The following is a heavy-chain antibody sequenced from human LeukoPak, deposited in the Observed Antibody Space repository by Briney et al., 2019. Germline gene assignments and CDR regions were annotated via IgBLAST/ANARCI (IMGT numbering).Heavy chain of an antibody. D-gene: IGHD2-15*01. V-gene: IGHV3-23*01. CDR1: GFSLSTYA. CDR3: AKDTTAWWYHRAYMNV. CDR2: ISGSGDKT. J-gene: IGHJ6*03. Sequence: PGGSLRLSCAASGFSLSTYALSWVRQAPGGGLAWVAAISGSGDKTYHADSVKGRFTISKDNSENRLSLQMDSLRAEDTAVYFCAKDTTAWWYHRAYMNVWGKGTTVTVSS.